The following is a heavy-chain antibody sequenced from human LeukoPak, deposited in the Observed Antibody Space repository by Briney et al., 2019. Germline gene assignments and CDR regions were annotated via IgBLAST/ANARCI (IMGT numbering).Heavy chain of an antibody. CDR1: GFTFSNYA. CDR2: ISGSGGIT. V-gene: IGHV3-23*01. D-gene: IGHD5-12*01. CDR3: ANILIDIVAPGDYFDY. J-gene: IGHJ4*02. Sequence: GGSLRLSCAASGFTFSNYAMSWVRQAPGKGLEWVSAISGSGGITYYADSVKGRFTISRDNSRNTLYLQMISLRAEGTAIYYCANILIDIVAPGDYFDYWGQGTLVSVSS.